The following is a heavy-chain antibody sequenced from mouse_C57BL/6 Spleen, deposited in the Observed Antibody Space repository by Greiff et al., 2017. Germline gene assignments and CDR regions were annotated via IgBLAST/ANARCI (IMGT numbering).Heavy chain of an antibody. CDR2: IYPGGGGT. Sequence: VQLQQSGAELVKPGASVKISCKASGYAFTSYWINWVKQRPGQGLEWIGLIYPGGGGTKYNEKFKGKATLTADKSSSTAYMQLSSLTSEDSAVYFCARRGITTVMGPDFEDWGQGTTVTVSS. V-gene: IGHV1-80*01. CDR1: GYAFTSYW. D-gene: IGHD1-1*01. CDR3: ARRGITTVMGPDFED. J-gene: IGHJ2*01.